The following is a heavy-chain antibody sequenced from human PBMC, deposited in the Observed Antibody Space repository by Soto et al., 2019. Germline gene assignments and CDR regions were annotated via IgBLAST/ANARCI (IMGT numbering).Heavy chain of an antibody. J-gene: IGHJ4*02. CDR1: GFTFSKYA. Sequence: GSLRLSCAASGFTFSKYAMNWVRQAPGKGLEWVSTININGGSTSYADSVKGRFTISRDNSENTLYLQMNSLRSEDTAVYYCAKLTYGDPVDYWGQGTLVTVSS. CDR3: AKLTYGDPVDY. D-gene: IGHD4-17*01. CDR2: ININGGST. V-gene: IGHV3-23*01.